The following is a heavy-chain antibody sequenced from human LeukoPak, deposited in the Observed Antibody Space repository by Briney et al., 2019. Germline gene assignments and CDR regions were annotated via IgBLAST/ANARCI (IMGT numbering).Heavy chain of an antibody. CDR2: ITSSSSYI. D-gene: IGHD3-22*01. V-gene: IGHV3-21*01. J-gene: IGHJ4*02. CDR1: GFTFNTYN. Sequence: GSLRLSCAASGFTFNTYNMNWVRQAPGQGLEWVSSITSSSSYIYYADSVKGRFTISRDNAKNSLYLQMNSLRAEDTAVYYCARDKYYYDSSGGGYYFDYWGQGTLVTVSS. CDR3: ARDKYYYDSSGGGYYFDY.